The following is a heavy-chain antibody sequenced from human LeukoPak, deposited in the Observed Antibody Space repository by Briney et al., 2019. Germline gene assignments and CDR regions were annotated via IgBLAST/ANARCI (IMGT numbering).Heavy chain of an antibody. V-gene: IGHV3-48*03. CDR2: ISSSDSFI. CDR3: AKDGSSNWYGWFDP. CDR1: GFTFSSYE. D-gene: IGHD6-13*01. J-gene: IGHJ5*02. Sequence: GGSLRLSCAASGFTFSSYEMNWVRQAPGKGLEWVSYISSSDSFIYYADSVKGRFTISGDNAKNTLYLQMNSLRAEDTAIYYCAKDGSSNWYGWFDPWGQGTLVTVSS.